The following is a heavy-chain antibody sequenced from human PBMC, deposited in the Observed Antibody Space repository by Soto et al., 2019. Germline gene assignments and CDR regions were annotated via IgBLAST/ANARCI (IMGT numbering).Heavy chain of an antibody. Sequence: QVQLVQSGAEVKKPGSSVKVSCKASGGTFSSYTISWVRQAPGQGLEWMGRIIPILGIANYAQKFQGRVTITADKSTCTAYMELSSLRSEDTAVYYCAREWIQLWRFSSGMDVWGQGPTVPVSS. CDR1: GGTFSSYT. J-gene: IGHJ6*02. CDR2: IIPILGIA. CDR3: AREWIQLWRFSSGMDV. D-gene: IGHD5-18*01. V-gene: IGHV1-69*08.